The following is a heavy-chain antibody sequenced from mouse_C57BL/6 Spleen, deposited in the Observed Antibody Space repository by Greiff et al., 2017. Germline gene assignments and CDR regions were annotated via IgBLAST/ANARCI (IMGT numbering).Heavy chain of an antibody. CDR2: IDPETGGT. CDR3: TRGGGSPAWFAY. J-gene: IGHJ3*01. CDR1: GYTFTDYE. V-gene: IGHV1-15*01. D-gene: IGHD1-1*01. Sequence: QVQLKQSGAELVRPGASVTLSCKASGYTFTDYEMHWVKQTPVHGLEWIGAIDPETGGTAYNQKFKGKAILTADKSSSTAYMELRSLTSEDSAVYYRTRGGGSPAWFAYWGQGTLVTVSA.